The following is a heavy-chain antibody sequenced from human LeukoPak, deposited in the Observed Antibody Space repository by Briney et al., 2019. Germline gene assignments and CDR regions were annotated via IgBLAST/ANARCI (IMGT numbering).Heavy chain of an antibody. CDR3: AREWEDTAMGY. D-gene: IGHD5-18*01. CDR1: GGTFSSYA. CDR2: INPNSGGT. V-gene: IGHV1-2*02. Sequence: GASVKVSCKASGGTFSSYAISWVRQAPGQGLEWMGWINPNSGGTNYAQKFQGRVTMTRDTSISTAYMELSRLRSDDTAVYYCAREWEDTAMGYWGQGTLVTVSS. J-gene: IGHJ4*02.